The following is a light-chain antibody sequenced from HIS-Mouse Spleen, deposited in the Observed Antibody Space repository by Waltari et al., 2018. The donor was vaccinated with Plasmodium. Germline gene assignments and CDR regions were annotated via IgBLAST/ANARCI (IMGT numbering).Light chain of an antibody. J-gene: IGLJ1*01. CDR1: NLGDKY. CDR3: QAWDSSTDYV. CDR2: QDS. V-gene: IGLV3-1*01. Sequence: SYELTQPPSVSVSPGQTASITCSGDNLGDKYACWYPQKPGQSPVLVIYQDSKRPSGIPERFSGSNSGNTATLTISGTQAMDEADYYCQAWDSSTDYVFGTGTKVTVL.